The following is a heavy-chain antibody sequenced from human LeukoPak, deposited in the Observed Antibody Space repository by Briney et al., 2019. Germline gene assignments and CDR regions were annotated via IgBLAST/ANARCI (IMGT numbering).Heavy chain of an antibody. Sequence: PGGSLRLSCSASGFIISNHAMHWVRQAPGKGLESLSAISANGGSTYYADSVKGRFTISRDNSRNTLYLQMSSLRAEDTAIYHCLKDLYKGDSSSWYYFHYWGQGTLVTVSS. CDR2: ISANGGST. CDR1: GFIISNHA. J-gene: IGHJ4*02. CDR3: LKDLYKGDSSSWYYFHY. V-gene: IGHV3-64D*06. D-gene: IGHD6-13*01.